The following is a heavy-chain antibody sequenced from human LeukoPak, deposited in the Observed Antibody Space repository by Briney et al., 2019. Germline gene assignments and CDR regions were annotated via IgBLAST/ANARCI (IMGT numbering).Heavy chain of an antibody. D-gene: IGHD6-19*01. CDR1: GFTFSSYS. V-gene: IGHV3-21*01. CDR3: ARAHSGWYDY. CDR2: ISSSSSYI. J-gene: IGHJ4*02. Sequence: PGGSLRLSCVASGFTFSSYSMNWVRQAPGKGLEWVSSISSSSSYIYYADSVKGRFTISRDNAKNSLYLQMNSLRAEDTAVYYCARAHSGWYDYWGQGTLVTVSS.